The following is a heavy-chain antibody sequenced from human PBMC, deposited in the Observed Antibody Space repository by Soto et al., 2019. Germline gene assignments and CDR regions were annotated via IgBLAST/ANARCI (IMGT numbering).Heavy chain of an antibody. Sequence: SQTRSLTCAISGDSVSSNSAAWNWIRQSPSRGLEWLGRTYYRSKWYNDYAVSVKSRITINPDTSKNQFSLQLNSVTPEDTAVYYRARDGYCSGGSCYYVGYYYGMDVWGQGTTVTVSS. CDR1: GDSVSSNSAA. CDR2: TYYRSKWYN. V-gene: IGHV6-1*01. J-gene: IGHJ6*02. CDR3: ARDGYCSGGSCYYVGYYYGMDV. D-gene: IGHD2-15*01.